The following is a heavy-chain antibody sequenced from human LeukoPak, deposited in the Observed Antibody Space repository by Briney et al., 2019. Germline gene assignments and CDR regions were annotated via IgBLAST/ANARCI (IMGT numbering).Heavy chain of an antibody. J-gene: IGHJ4*02. CDR3: TRYGDYPFDY. D-gene: IGHD2-21*01. CDR2: IRSKANSYAT. V-gene: IGHV3-73*01. Sequence: GGSLKLSCAASGFTSSDSGMHWVRQAPGKGLEWVGRIRSKANSYATAYAASVKGRFTISRDDSKNTAYLQMNSLKTEDTAVYYCTRYGDYPFDYWGQGTLVTVSS. CDR1: GFTSSDSG.